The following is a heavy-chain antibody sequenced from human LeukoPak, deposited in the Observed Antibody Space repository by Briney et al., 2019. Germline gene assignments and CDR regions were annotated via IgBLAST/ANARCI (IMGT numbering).Heavy chain of an antibody. D-gene: IGHD2-15*01. CDR3: ARQSLDGGSCYDY. J-gene: IGHJ4*02. CDR1: GYSFSTFD. Sequence: ASVKVSCKASGYSFSTFDINWVRQAPGQGPEWMGWMNPNSGNTGYAQKFQGRVTLTRSTSMTTAYTELSSLRSEDTAVYYCARQSLDGGSCYDYWGQGTPVTISS. V-gene: IGHV1-8*01. CDR2: MNPNSGNT.